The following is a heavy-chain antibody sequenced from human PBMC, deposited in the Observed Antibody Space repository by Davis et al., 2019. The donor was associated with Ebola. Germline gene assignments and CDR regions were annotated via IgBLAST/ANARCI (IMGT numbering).Heavy chain of an antibody. V-gene: IGHV1-18*04. Sequence: SVTVPCMASGYTFTSYRITRVRHPPGQRLESMGWMNPHNGNTNYAQNVQGRVIMTSDTATTTAYMEVGSLRSDDTAVYYCARAQFPTTSDHWGQGTLVTVSS. CDR1: GYTFTSYR. D-gene: IGHD1-1*01. CDR3: ARAQFPTTSDH. CDR2: MNPHNGNT. J-gene: IGHJ4*02.